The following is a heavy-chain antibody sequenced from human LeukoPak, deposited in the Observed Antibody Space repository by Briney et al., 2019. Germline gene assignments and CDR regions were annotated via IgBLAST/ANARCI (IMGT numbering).Heavy chain of an antibody. V-gene: IGHV3-53*01. Sequence: GGSLRLSCAASGFTVSSNYMNWVRQAPGKGLEWVSVIYGGGNIYYADSVKGRFTISRDNSKNTLYLQMNSLRAEDTAVYYCAKKSARERYYYDSSGYPDDYWGQGTLVTVSS. D-gene: IGHD3-22*01. CDR2: IYGGGNI. J-gene: IGHJ4*02. CDR3: AKKSARERYYYDSSGYPDDY. CDR1: GFTVSSNY.